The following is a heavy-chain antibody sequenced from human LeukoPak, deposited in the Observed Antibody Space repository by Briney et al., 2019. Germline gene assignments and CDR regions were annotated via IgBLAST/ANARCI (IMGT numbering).Heavy chain of an antibody. CDR2: ISAYNGNT. Sequence: ASVKVSCKASGYTFTSYGISWVRQAPGQGLEWMGWISAYNGNTNYAQKLQGRVTMTTDTSTSTAYMELRSLRSDDTAVYYCARVLPFCFDCSGGYSNWFDPWGQGTLVTVSS. CDR3: ARVLPFCFDCSGGYSNWFDP. J-gene: IGHJ5*02. D-gene: IGHD2-15*01. V-gene: IGHV1-18*01. CDR1: GYTFTSYG.